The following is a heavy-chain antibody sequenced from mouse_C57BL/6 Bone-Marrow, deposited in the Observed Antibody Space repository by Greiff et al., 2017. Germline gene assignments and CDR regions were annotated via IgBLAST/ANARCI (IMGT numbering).Heavy chain of an antibody. CDR2: ISDGGSYT. Sequence: EVMLVESGGGLVKPGGSLKLSCAASGFTFSSYAMSWVRQTPEKRLEWVATISDGGSYTYYPDNVKGRFTISRDNAKNNLYLQMSHLKSEDTAMYYCARVSTMVRYFDVWGTGTTVTVSS. V-gene: IGHV5-4*03. CDR1: GFTFSSYA. CDR3: ARVSTMVRYFDV. D-gene: IGHD2-1*01. J-gene: IGHJ1*03.